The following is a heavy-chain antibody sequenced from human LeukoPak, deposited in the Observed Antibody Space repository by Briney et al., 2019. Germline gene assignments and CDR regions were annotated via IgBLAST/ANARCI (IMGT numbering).Heavy chain of an antibody. CDR2: ISSSSTYI. Sequence: PGGSLRLSCAASGFTFSSYNMNWVRQAPGKGLEWVSSISSSSTYIYYAESMKGRFTISRDNAKNSLYLQMNSLRAEDTALYYCAKDKRGETMVLDYWGQGTLVTVSS. CDR3: AKDKRGETMVLDY. D-gene: IGHD3-10*01. CDR1: GFTFSSYN. J-gene: IGHJ4*02. V-gene: IGHV3-21*04.